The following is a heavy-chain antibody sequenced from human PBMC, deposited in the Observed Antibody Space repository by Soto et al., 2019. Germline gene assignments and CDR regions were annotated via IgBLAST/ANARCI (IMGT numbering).Heavy chain of an antibody. CDR1: GISTSSYW. CDR2: IKKDGSEK. D-gene: IGHD5-18*01. V-gene: IGHV3-7*03. Sequence: QPGGSLRLSCAASGISTSSYWMGWVRQAPGRGLEWVASIKKDGSEKYYMDSLKGRFTISRDNALNSLYPQMNSLRAEDTAVYFCVTGYHSDYWGQGTLVT. J-gene: IGHJ4*02. CDR3: VTGYHSDY.